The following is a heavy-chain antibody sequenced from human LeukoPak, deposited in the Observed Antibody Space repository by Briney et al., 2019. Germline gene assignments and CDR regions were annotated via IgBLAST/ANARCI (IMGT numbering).Heavy chain of an antibody. Sequence: SETLSLTCTVSGGSISSYYWSWIRQPPGKGLEWIGYIYYSGSTNYNPSLKSRVTISVDTSKNQFSLKLSSVTAADTTVYYCARGTCGDPYYFDYWGQGTLVTVSS. CDR1: GGSISSYY. V-gene: IGHV4-59*01. D-gene: IGHD4-17*01. J-gene: IGHJ4*02. CDR3: ARGTCGDPYYFDY. CDR2: IYYSGST.